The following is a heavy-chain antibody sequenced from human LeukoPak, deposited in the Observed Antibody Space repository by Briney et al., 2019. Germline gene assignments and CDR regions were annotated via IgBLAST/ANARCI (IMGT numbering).Heavy chain of an antibody. J-gene: IGHJ4*02. D-gene: IGHD6-19*01. V-gene: IGHV3-7*01. CDR2: IKQDGREK. CDR1: GFTFSSYW. Sequence: GGSLRLSCGASGFTFSSYWMSWVRQAPGKGLEWVANIKQDGREKYYVDSVKGRFTISRDNAKNSLYLQMNSLRAEDTAVYYCARAGYSSGWPMEPHNDYWGQGTLVTVSS. CDR3: ARAGYSSGWPMEPHNDY.